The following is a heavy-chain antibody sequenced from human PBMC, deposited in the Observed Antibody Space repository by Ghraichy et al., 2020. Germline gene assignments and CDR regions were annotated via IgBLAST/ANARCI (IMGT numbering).Heavy chain of an antibody. CDR3: VKDNCPHSMSADGCHAFDI. J-gene: IGHJ3*02. Sequence: GVSLRLSCAASGFTFSTYAMSWVRQAPGKGLEWVSTVSGSTKNIYYTDSVKGRFTIARDNSKNTLFLQMNSLRAEDTAVYYCVKDNCPHSMSADGCHAFDIWGRGTVVTVSS. V-gene: IGHV3-23*01. D-gene: IGHD6-13*01. CDR1: GFTFSTYA. CDR2: VSGSTKNI.